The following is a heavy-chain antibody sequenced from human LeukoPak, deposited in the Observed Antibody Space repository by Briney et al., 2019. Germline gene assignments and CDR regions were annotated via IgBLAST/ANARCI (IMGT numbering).Heavy chain of an antibody. D-gene: IGHD5-18*01. J-gene: IGHJ6*03. V-gene: IGHV5-51*01. CDR2: IYPGDSDT. Sequence: GESLKISCKGSGYSFTSYWIGWVRQMPGKGLEWMGIIYPGDSDTRYSPSFQGQVTISADKSISTAYLQWSSLKASDTAMYYCAKHQYGNSYGPLYYYYMDVWGKGTTVTISS. CDR1: GYSFTSYW. CDR3: AKHQYGNSYGPLYYYYMDV.